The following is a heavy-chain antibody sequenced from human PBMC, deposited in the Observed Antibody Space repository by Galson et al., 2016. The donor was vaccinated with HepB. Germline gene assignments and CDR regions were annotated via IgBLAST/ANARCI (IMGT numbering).Heavy chain of an antibody. J-gene: IGHJ4*02. Sequence: SLRLSCAASGFTFGTYAVNWVRQAPGKGLEWVSGISGSGYSTYYADSVKGRFTISRDNSKNTLYLQMNSLRAEDTAVYYCAKCNGDYEWVTAVLHPLDYWGQGTLVTVSS. D-gene: IGHD4-17*01. CDR2: ISGSGYST. CDR1: GFTFGTYA. V-gene: IGHV3-23*01. CDR3: AKCNGDYEWVTAVLHPLDY.